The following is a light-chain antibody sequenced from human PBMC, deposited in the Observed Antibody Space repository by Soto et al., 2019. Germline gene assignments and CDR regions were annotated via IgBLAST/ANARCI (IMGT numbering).Light chain of an antibody. J-gene: IGLJ2*01. Sequence: LVLTQSPSASASLGASVKLTCTLSSGHSSYAIAWHQQQPEKGPRYLMKLNSDGSHSKADGIPDRFSGSSSGAERYLTISSLQSEDEADYYCQTWGTGVVFGGGTKVTVL. V-gene: IGLV4-69*01. CDR3: QTWGTGVV. CDR1: SGHSSYA. CDR2: LNSDGSH.